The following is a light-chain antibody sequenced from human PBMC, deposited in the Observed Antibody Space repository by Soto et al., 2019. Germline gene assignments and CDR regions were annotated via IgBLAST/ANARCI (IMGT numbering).Light chain of an antibody. CDR3: SSYTSSSTLV. V-gene: IGLV2-14*01. CDR1: SSDVGGYNY. Sequence: QSALTQPASVSGSPGQSITISCTGTSSDVGGYNYVSWYQQHPGKAPKLMIYEVSNRPSGVSNRFSGSKSGNTASLTISGLQAEEEADYYCSSYTSSSTLVFGTVTKVTVL. J-gene: IGLJ1*01. CDR2: EVS.